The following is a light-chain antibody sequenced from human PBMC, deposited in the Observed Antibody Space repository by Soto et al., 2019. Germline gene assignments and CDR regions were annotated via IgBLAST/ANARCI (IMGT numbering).Light chain of an antibody. CDR3: CSYPTSTTYV. Sequence: QSVLTQPASVSGSPGQSITISCTGTASDVGGYNSVSWYQHHPGTAPKLLIYDVRYRPSGVSERFSGSQSANTASLTIPGLQTDDEAEYYCCSYPTSTTYVFGTGTKVTVL. J-gene: IGLJ1*01. CDR1: ASDVGGYNS. V-gene: IGLV2-14*01. CDR2: DVR.